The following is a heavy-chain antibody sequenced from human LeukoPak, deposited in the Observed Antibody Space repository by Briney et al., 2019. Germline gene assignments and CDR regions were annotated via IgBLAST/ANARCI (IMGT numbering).Heavy chain of an antibody. V-gene: IGHV4-38-2*01. CDR2: IYHSGST. CDR3: ARYPLNSYGPEVVY. D-gene: IGHD5-18*01. Sequence: SETLSLICAVSGYSISSGYYWGWIRQPPGKGLEWIGGIYHSGSTYYNPSLKSRVTISVDTSKNQFSLKLSSVTAADTAVYYCARYPLNSYGPEVVYWGQGTLVTVSS. J-gene: IGHJ4*02. CDR1: GYSISSGYY.